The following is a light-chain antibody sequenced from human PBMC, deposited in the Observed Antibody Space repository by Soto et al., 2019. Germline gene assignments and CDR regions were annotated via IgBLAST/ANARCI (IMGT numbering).Light chain of an antibody. CDR1: SGHSTYI. Sequence: QSVLTRSSSASASLGSSVRLTCTLSSGHSTYIIAWHQQQPGKAPRSLMKVEGSGTYNKGSGVPDRFSGSSSGADRYLTISNLQFEDEADYYCETWDSNTRVFGGGTKLTVL. CDR3: ETWDSNTRV. J-gene: IGLJ3*02. V-gene: IGLV4-60*02. CDR2: VEGSGTY.